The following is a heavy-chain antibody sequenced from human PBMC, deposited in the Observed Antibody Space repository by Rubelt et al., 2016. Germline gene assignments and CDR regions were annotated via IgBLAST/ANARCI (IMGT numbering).Heavy chain of an antibody. CDR2: IIHRGST. CDR3: ARGKEGLGVTMMDY. Sequence: QVQLQQWGAGLLKPSETLSLTCAVYGGSFSGYYWSWIRQPPGKGLEWIGEIIHRGSTNYNPSLKSRVTISVDASNDQFALKLSSVAAADTAVYYCARGKEGLGVTMMDYWGQGTLVTVSS. CDR1: GGSFSGYY. J-gene: IGHJ4*02. D-gene: IGHD3-22*01. V-gene: IGHV4-34*01.